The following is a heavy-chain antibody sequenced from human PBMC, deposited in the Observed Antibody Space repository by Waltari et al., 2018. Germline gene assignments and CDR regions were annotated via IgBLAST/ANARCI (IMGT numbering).Heavy chain of an antibody. Sequence: EVQLVESGGGLVQPGGSLRLSCAASGFTFSSYDLHWDRQATGKGLEWVSAIGTAGDTYYPGSVKGRFTISRENAKNSLYLQMKSLRAEDTAVYYCARAREQNHDFWSGFSFYFDHWGPGALVTVSS. J-gene: IGHJ4*02. D-gene: IGHD3-3*01. CDR1: GFTFSSYD. V-gene: IGHV3-13*01. CDR2: IGTAGDT. CDR3: ARAREQNHDFWSGFSFYFDH.